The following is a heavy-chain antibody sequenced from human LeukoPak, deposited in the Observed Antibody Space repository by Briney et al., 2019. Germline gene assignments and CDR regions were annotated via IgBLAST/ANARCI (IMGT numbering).Heavy chain of an antibody. Sequence: GSLRPPLATSGIPFPFQNMKLGRPASGKGVGLGAYLSNNSSTLYYADSVKGRFTISRDNSKNMLYLQMNGLRAEDTAVYYCARVIYGSGTYYKGWFDPWGQGTLVTVSS. CDR3: ARVIYGSGTYYKGWFDP. CDR2: LSNNSSTL. D-gene: IGHD3-10*01. J-gene: IGHJ5*02. V-gene: IGHV3-48*01. CDR1: GIPFPFQN.